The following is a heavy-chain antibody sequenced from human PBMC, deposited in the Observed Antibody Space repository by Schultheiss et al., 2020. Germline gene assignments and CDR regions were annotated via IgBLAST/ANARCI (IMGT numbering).Heavy chain of an antibody. CDR3: AKTLKKLVTSYYYHGMDV. Sequence: GGSLRLSCAASGFPFSDYYLSWIRQAPGKGLEWVSGISGSGSTAYYAESVKGRFTSSRDFSKNTLYLQMNSLRAEDTAVYYCAKTLKKLVTSYYYHGMDVWGQGTTVTVSS. D-gene: IGHD3-9*01. CDR1: GFPFSDYY. J-gene: IGHJ6*02. CDR2: ISGSGSTA. V-gene: IGHV3-23*01.